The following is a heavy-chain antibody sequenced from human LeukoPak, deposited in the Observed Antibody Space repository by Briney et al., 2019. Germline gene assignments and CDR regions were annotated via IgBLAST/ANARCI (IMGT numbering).Heavy chain of an antibody. CDR3: ARQITMIEEGAFDI. Sequence: AASVKVSCKASGGTFSSYAISWVRQAPGQGLEWMGGIIPIFGTANYAQKFQGRVTITADESTSTAYMELSSLRSEDTAVYYCARQITMIEEGAFDIWGQGTMVTVSS. CDR2: IIPIFGTA. V-gene: IGHV1-69*13. J-gene: IGHJ3*02. CDR1: GGTFSSYA. D-gene: IGHD3-22*01.